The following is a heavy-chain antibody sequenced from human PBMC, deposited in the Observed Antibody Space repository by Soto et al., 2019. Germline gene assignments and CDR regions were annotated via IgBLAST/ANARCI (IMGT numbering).Heavy chain of an antibody. D-gene: IGHD4-17*01. CDR1: GFTFSSYG. Sequence: QVQLVESGGGVVQPGRSLRLSCAASGFTFSSYGMHWVRQAPGKGLEWVAVIWYDGSNKYYADSVKGRFTISRDNSKNTLYLQMYSLRAEDTAVYYCARDIVGWGYGDFADYWGQGTLVTVSS. J-gene: IGHJ4*02. CDR3: ARDIVGWGYGDFADY. CDR2: IWYDGSNK. V-gene: IGHV3-33*01.